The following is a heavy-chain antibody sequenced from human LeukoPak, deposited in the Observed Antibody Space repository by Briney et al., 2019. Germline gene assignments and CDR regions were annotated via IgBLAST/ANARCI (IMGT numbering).Heavy chain of an antibody. CDR1: GFTFSSYA. V-gene: IGHV3-23*01. J-gene: IGHJ4*02. CDR2: ISGSGGST. D-gene: IGHD3-22*01. CDR3: ARGGRGYYDSSGYYSPLDY. Sequence: PGGSLRLSCAASGFTFSSYAMSWVRQAPGKGLEWVSAISGSGGSTYYADSVKGRFNIYRDNSKNTLYLQMNSLRAEDTAVYYCARGGRGYYDSSGYYSPLDYWGQGTLVTVSS.